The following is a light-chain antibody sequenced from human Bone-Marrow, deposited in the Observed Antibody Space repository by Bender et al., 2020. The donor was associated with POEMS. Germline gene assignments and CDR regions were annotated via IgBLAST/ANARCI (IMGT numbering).Light chain of an antibody. CDR2: EGR. J-gene: IGLJ1*01. V-gene: IGLV2-23*01. Sequence: QSALTQPASVSGSLGQSITISCTGTSSDVGGFNLVSWYQQHPGKAPKLMIHEGRTRPSGVSNRFSGSQSGNTASLTISGLQAEDEADYYCCSYAGSSTVVFGTGTRVTVL. CDR3: CSYAGSSTVV. CDR1: SSDVGGFNL.